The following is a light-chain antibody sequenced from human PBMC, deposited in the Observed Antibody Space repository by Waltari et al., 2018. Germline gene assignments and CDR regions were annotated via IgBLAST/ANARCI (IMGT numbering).Light chain of an antibody. CDR3: QKYGSLPAT. Sequence: EIVLTQSPGTLSLSPEGRAPLSCRASQAVSRFLAWYQQKPGQAPRLLIYDTSTRATGIPDRFSGSGSGTDFSLTISRLEPEDFAVYYCQKYGSLPATFGQGTKVEIK. CDR2: DTS. J-gene: IGKJ1*01. CDR1: QAVSRF. V-gene: IGKV3-20*01.